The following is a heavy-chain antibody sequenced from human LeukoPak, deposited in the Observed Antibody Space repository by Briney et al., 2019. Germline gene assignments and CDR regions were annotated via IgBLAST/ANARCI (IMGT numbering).Heavy chain of an antibody. CDR1: GYNFTNYW. CDR3: ARREGMTNAFDI. Sequence: GESLQISCQGSGYNFTNYWIGWVCQMPGKGLEWMGIIYPGDSDTRYSPSFQGQVSISADRSINTALLQWSSLKASDTAMYYCARREGMTNAFDIWGQGTLVTVSS. CDR2: IYPGDSDT. J-gene: IGHJ3*02. V-gene: IGHV5-51*01.